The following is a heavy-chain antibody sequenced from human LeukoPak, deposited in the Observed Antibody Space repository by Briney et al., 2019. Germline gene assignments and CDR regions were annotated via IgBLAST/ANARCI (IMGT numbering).Heavy chain of an antibody. Sequence: GESLKISCKGSGYSFTSYWIGWVRQLPGKGLEWMRIINPGDSGTRYSPSFQGQVTVSADKSISTAYLQWSSLKASDTAMYYCARHGEMATINWFDPWGQGTLVTVSS. CDR2: INPGDSGT. CDR3: ARHGEMATINWFDP. CDR1: GYSFTSYW. V-gene: IGHV5-51*01. D-gene: IGHD5-24*01. J-gene: IGHJ5*02.